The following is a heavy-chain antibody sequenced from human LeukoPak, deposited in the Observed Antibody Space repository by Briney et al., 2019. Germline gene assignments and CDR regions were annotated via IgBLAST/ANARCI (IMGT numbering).Heavy chain of an antibody. CDR2: IYYSGTT. Sequence: PSETLSLTCTVSGGSISSYYWSWIRQPPGKGLEWIGYIYYSGTTNYNPSLKSRVTISVDTSKKQFSLKLNSVTAADTAVYYCARGESFGQEYYYYYYMDVWGKGTTVTVSS. V-gene: IGHV4-59*01. CDR3: ARGESFGQEYYYYYYMDV. J-gene: IGHJ6*03. D-gene: IGHD2/OR15-2a*01. CDR1: GGSISSYY.